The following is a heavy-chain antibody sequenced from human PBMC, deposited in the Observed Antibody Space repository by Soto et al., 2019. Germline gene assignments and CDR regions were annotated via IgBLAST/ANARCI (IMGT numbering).Heavy chain of an antibody. Sequence: QVQLVESGGGVVQPGRSLRLSCAASGFTFSSYAMHWVRQAPGKGLEWVAVISYDGSNKYYADSVKGRFTISRDNSKNTLYLQMNSLRAEDTAVYYCASDRPAHFDYWGQGTLVTVSS. CDR2: ISYDGSNK. V-gene: IGHV3-30-3*01. CDR1: GFTFSSYA. D-gene: IGHD6-25*01. J-gene: IGHJ4*02. CDR3: ASDRPAHFDY.